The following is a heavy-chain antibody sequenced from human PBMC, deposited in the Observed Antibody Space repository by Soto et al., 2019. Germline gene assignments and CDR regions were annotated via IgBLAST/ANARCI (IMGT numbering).Heavy chain of an antibody. D-gene: IGHD6-13*01. CDR1: GFTFSSYA. J-gene: IGHJ4*02. CDR3: ARGKGSWYGAYYFDS. Sequence: QVQLVESGGGVVQPGRSLRLSCAASGFTFSSYAMHWVRQAPGKGLEWVAVISYDGSNKYYADSVKGRFTISRDNSKNMLYLQMNSLRAEDTAVYYCARGKGSWYGAYYFDSWGQGTLVTVSS. CDR2: ISYDGSNK. V-gene: IGHV3-30-3*01.